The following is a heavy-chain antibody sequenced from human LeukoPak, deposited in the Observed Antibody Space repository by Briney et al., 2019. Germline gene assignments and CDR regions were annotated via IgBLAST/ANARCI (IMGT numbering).Heavy chain of an antibody. D-gene: IGHD2-15*01. CDR1: GGTFSSYT. Sequence: PVKVSCKASGGTFSSYTISWVRQAPGQGLEWMGRIIPILGIANYAQKFQGRVTITADKSTSTAYMELSSLRSEDTAVYYCARDPIVVVAATHYCYYYGMDVWGQGTTVTVSS. CDR3: ARDPIVVVAATHYCYYYGMDV. J-gene: IGHJ6*02. CDR2: IIPILGIA. V-gene: IGHV1-69*04.